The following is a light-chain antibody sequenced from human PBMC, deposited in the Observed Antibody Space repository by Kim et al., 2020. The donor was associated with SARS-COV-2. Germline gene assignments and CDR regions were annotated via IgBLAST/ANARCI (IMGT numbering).Light chain of an antibody. CDR1: SLRRDY. CDR2: DKT. V-gene: IGLV3-19*01. J-gene: IGLJ2*01. CDR3: SRRDTSGDPHVV. Sequence: LGQTVRITCQGDSLRRDYASWYQQKPGQAPELVIFDKTNRPSGIPDRFSGSTSGDTASLTITGAQADDEADYYCSRRDTSGDPHVVFGGGTQLTVL.